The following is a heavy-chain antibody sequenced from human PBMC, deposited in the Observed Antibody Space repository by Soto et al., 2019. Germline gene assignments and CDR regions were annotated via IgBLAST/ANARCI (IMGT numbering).Heavy chain of an antibody. J-gene: IGHJ4*02. CDR3: ARYYYDSSGYYRSRYFDY. D-gene: IGHD3-22*01. Sequence: QLQLQESGPGQVKPSETLSLTCTVSGGSISSDSYYWALIRQPPAKGLEWIGSIHYSGSTYYNPSLKSRVTISVDTSKNQFSLKLSSVTAADTAVYYCARYYYDSSGYYRSRYFDYWGQGTLVTVPS. CDR2: IHYSGST. V-gene: IGHV4-39*01. CDR1: GGSISSDSYY.